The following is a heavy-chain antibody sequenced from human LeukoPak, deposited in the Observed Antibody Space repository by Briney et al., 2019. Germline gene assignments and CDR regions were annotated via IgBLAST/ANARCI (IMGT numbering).Heavy chain of an antibody. CDR2: INTVNGNT. D-gene: IGHD3-22*01. Sequence: ASVKVSCKASGYTFTRYSVHWVRQAPGQRLEWLGWINTVNGNTKYSQKFQGRVTITRDTSASTAYMELSSLISEDTAVYYCATFVYYFDTSGYDIGYFQHWGQGTLVTVSS. CDR1: GYTFTRYS. V-gene: IGHV1-3*04. CDR3: ATFVYYFDTSGYDIGYFQH. J-gene: IGHJ1*01.